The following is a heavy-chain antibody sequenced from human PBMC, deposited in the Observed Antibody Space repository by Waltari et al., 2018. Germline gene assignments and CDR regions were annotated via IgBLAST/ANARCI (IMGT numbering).Heavy chain of an antibody. V-gene: IGHV4-39*07. Sequence: QLQLQESGPGLVKPSETLSLTCTVSGGSISSSSYYWGWIRQPPGKGLEWIGSIYYSGSTYYNPSLKSRVTISVDTSKNQFSLKLSSVTAADTAVYYCARETYYYDSSGYLRPYYFDYWGQGTLVTVSS. J-gene: IGHJ4*02. CDR1: GGSISSSSYY. CDR2: IYYSGST. D-gene: IGHD3-22*01. CDR3: ARETYYYDSSGYLRPYYFDY.